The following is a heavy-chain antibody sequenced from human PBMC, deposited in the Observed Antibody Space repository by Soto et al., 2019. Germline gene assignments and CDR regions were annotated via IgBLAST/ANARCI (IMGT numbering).Heavy chain of an antibody. J-gene: IGHJ5*02. V-gene: IGHV5-51*01. D-gene: IGHD1-20*01. CDR1: GYRFTRYW. CDR2: IYPGDSDT. Sequence: PGESLKISCKASGYRFTRYWIAWVRQTPGKGLEWMGIIYPGDSDTRYSPSFQGQVTISADKSTSTAYLQWSGLKASDTAMYYCGPAQYNWNKGWFGPWAQGTLVTVSS. CDR3: GPAQYNWNKGWFGP.